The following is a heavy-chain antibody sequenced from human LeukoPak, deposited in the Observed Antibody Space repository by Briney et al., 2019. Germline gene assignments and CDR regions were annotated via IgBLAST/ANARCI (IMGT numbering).Heavy chain of an antibody. CDR3: ARDAGYCSSTSCHIPSG. J-gene: IGHJ4*02. D-gene: IGHD2-2*02. CDR1: GFTFSSYS. Sequence: GGSLRLSCAASGFTFSSYSMNWVRQAPGKGLEWVSSISSSSSYIYYADSVKGRFTISRDNAKNSLYLQMNSLRAEDTAVYYCARDAGYCSSTSCHIPSGRGQGTLVTVSS. V-gene: IGHV3-21*01. CDR2: ISSSSSYI.